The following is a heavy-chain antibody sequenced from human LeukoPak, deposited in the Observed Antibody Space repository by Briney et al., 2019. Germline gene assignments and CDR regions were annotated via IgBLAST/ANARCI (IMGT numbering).Heavy chain of an antibody. CDR2: INAGNGNT. J-gene: IGHJ4*02. Sequence: ASVKVSCKASGYTFTSYAMHWVRQAPGQRLEWMGWINAGNGNTKYSQKFQGRVTITRDTSASTAYMELSGLRSEDTAVYYCARDRVTTNLRRLHFDYWGQGTLVTVSS. CDR1: GYTFTSYA. V-gene: IGHV1-3*01. D-gene: IGHD4-17*01. CDR3: ARDRVTTNLRRLHFDY.